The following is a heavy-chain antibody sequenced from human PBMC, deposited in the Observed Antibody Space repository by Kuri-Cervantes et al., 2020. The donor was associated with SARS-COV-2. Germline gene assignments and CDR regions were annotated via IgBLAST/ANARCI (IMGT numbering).Heavy chain of an antibody. CDR3: ARPLVGAYDAYDI. D-gene: IGHD1-26*01. Sequence: SETLSLTCSASGTSISNYFWSWIRQPPGKGLEWIGYIYYSGSTNYNPSLKSRVTISVDTSKNQFSLKLSSVTAADTAVYYCARPLVGAYDAYDIWGQGTMVTVSS. CDR2: IYYSGST. CDR1: GTSISNYF. J-gene: IGHJ3*02. V-gene: IGHV4-59*01.